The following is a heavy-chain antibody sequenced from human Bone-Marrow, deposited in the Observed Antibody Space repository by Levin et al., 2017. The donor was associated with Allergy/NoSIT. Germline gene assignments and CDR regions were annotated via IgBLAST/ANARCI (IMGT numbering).Heavy chain of an antibody. J-gene: IGHJ6*02. CDR3: ASAVPFYYYYYGMDV. CDR2: IIPIFGTA. V-gene: IGHV1-69*01. CDR1: GGTFSSYA. D-gene: IGHD3-10*01. Sequence: GGSLRLSCKASGGTFSSYAISWVRQAPGQGLEWMGGIIPIFGTANYAQKFQGRVTITADESTSTAYMELSSLRSEDTAVYYCASAVPFYYYYYGMDVWGQGTTVTVSS.